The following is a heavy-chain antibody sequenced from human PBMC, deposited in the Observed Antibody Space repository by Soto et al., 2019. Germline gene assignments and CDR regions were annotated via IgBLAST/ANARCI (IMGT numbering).Heavy chain of an antibody. CDR3: ARNKSYAFVI. V-gene: IGHV3-48*01. D-gene: IGHD1-26*01. Sequence: PGGSLRLSCAASGFIFSTYRMNWVRQAPGKGLERVSYISSSSSIISYADSVKGRFTISRDNAKNSLYLQVNSLRAEDTAVYFCARNKSYAFVIWGEGTMVSVSS. CDR1: GFIFSTYR. CDR2: ISSSSSII. J-gene: IGHJ3*02.